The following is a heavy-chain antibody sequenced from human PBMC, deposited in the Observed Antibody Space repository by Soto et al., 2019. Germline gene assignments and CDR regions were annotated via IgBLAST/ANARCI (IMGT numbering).Heavy chain of an antibody. CDR2: IFSSDEK. CDR1: GFSLTNARMG. D-gene: IGHD3-9*01. J-gene: IGHJ5*02. Sequence: GSGPTLVNPTETLTLTCTVSGFSLTNARMGVSWIRQPPGKALEWLAHIFSSDEKSYSTSLKTRLTISQDTSKSQVVLTMTNMDPVDTSTYYCARIHRELRNFNWVPQDWFDPWGHGTQVTVSS. CDR3: ARIHRELRNFNWVPQDWFDP. V-gene: IGHV2-26*01.